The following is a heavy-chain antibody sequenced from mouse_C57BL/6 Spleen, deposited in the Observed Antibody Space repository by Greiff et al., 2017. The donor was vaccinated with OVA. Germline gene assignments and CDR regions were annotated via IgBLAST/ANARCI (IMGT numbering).Heavy chain of an antibody. D-gene: IGHD2-1*01. CDR3: TRSGGNYGGYFDY. CDR1: GYTFTDYE. CDR2: IDPETGGT. V-gene: IGHV1-15*01. J-gene: IGHJ2*01. Sequence: VQLKESGAELVRPGASVTLSCKASGYTFTDYEMHWVKQTPVHGLEWIGAIDPETGGTAYNQKFKGKAILTADKSSSTAYMELRSLTSEDSAVYYCTRSGGNYGGYFDYWGQGTTLTVSS.